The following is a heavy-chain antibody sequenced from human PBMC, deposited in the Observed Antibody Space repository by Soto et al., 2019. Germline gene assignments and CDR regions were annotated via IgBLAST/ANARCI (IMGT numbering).Heavy chain of an antibody. CDR2: IIPVFGTT. Sequence: QEQLVQSGAEVKKPGSSVKVSCKDSGGLFSSFAISWVRQAPGQGLEWMGGIIPVFGTTNYAQKFQGRVTITADESTNTAYMELSSLISDDTAMYYCARGGGPYVWFNEFWGQGTQVTVSS. CDR1: GGLFSSFA. D-gene: IGHD3-16*01. CDR3: ARGGGPYVWFNEF. V-gene: IGHV1-69*01. J-gene: IGHJ4*02.